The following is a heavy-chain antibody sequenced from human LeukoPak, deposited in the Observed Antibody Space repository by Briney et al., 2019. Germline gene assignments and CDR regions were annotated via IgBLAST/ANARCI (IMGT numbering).Heavy chain of an antibody. J-gene: IGHJ4*02. CDR1: GFTFSTYE. CDR3: AKAGEWVYFDY. V-gene: IGHV3-48*03. CDR2: ISSSGTTI. Sequence: GGSLRLSCAASGFTFSTYEMNWVRQAPGKGLEWVSYISSSGTTIYYADSVKGRFTISRDNSKNTLYLQMNSLRAEDTAVYYCAKAGEWVYFDYWGQGTLVTVSS. D-gene: IGHD3-16*01.